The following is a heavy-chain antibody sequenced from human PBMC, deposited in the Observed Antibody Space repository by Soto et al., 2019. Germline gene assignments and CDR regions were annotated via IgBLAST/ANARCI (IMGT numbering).Heavy chain of an antibody. Sequence: EVQLVESGGGLVQPGGSLRLSCADSGLIFSDYHMDWVRQAPGKGLEWVGRIRRKANSYTTEYAASVKGRFTISRDDSKSSVFLQMNSLKSEDTAEYYCALLGGWSGGSRGMDVWGEGTTVTVFS. J-gene: IGHJ6*04. CDR2: IRRKANSYTT. CDR1: GLIFSDYH. D-gene: IGHD6-19*01. CDR3: ALLGGWSGGSRGMDV. V-gene: IGHV3-72*01.